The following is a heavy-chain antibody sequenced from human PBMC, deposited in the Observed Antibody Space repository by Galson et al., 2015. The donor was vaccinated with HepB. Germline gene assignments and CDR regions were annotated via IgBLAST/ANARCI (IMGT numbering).Heavy chain of an antibody. J-gene: IGHJ6*02. V-gene: IGHV4-39*01. Sequence: SETLSLTCTVSGGSISSSSYYWGWIRQPPGKGLEWIGSIYYSGSTYYNPSLKSRVTISVDTSKNQFSLKLSSVTAADTAVYYCARHSWWLAPTYYGMDVWGQGTTVTVSS. CDR2: IYYSGST. CDR3: ARHSWWLAPTYYGMDV. CDR1: GGSISSSSYY. D-gene: IGHD6-19*01.